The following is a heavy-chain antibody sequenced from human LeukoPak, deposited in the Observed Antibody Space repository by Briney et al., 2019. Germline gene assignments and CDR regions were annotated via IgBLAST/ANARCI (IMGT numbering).Heavy chain of an antibody. CDR2: INPSDRST. V-gene: IGHV1-46*01. CDR3: ARGDYGDPNDY. Sequence: GASVKVSCKASGYTFTSYFIHWVRQAPGQGLEWMGIINPSDRSTSYAQKFQGRVTMTRDTSISTAYMELSRLRSDDTAVYYCARGDYGDPNDYWGQGTLVTVSS. J-gene: IGHJ4*02. CDR1: GYTFTSYF. D-gene: IGHD4-17*01.